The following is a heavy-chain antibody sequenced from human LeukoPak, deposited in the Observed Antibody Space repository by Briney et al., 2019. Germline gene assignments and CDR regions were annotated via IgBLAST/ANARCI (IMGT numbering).Heavy chain of an antibody. Sequence: GGSLRLSCAASGFTFSDYWMHWVRQAPGKGLVWVSRINSDGSSISYADSVKGRFTISRDNAKNTLYLQMNSLRAEDTAVYYCAGAVAGTYFDYWGQGTLVTVSS. J-gene: IGHJ4*02. CDR2: INSDGSSI. CDR1: GFTFSDYW. V-gene: IGHV3-74*01. D-gene: IGHD6-19*01. CDR3: AGAVAGTYFDY.